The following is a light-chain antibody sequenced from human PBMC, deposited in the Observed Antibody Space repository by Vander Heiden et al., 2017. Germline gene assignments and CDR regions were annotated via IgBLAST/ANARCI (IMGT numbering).Light chain of an antibody. Sequence: DSQPTQSPSSLSASVGDRVTITCRASQSISSYLNWYQQKPGKAPKLLIYAASSLQSGVPSRFSGSGSGTDFTLTISSLQPEDFATYYCQQSYSTPPTFGQGTKLEIK. CDR1: QSISSY. CDR2: AAS. CDR3: QQSYSTPPT. J-gene: IGKJ2*01. V-gene: IGKV1-39*01.